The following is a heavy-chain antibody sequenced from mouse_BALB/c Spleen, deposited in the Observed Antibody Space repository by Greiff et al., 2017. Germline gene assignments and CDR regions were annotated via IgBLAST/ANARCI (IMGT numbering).Heavy chain of an antibody. CDR3: ARRGDGYWYFDV. D-gene: IGHD3-3*01. J-gene: IGHJ1*01. V-gene: IGHV1-9*01. CDR1: GYTFSSYW. CDR2: ILPGSGST. Sequence: VQRVESGAELMKPGASVKISCKATGYTFSSYWIEWVKQRPGHGLEWIGEILPGSGSTNYNEKFKGKATFIADTSSNTAYMQLSSLTSEDSAVYYCARRGDGYWYFDVWGAGTTVTVSS.